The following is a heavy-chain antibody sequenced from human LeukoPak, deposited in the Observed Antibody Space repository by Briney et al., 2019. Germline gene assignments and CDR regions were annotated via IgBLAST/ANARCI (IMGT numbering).Heavy chain of an antibody. V-gene: IGHV3-30*02. CDR1: GFTFSSYG. J-gene: IGHJ4*02. CDR3: AKDRLGRSGGYYWDY. CDR2: IRYDGSNK. Sequence: GGSLRLSCAASGFTFSSYGMHWVRQAPGKGLEWVAFIRYDGSNKYYADSVKGRFTISRDNSKNTLYLQVNSLRAEDTAVYYCAKDRLGRSGGYYWDYWGQGTLVTVSS. D-gene: IGHD3-22*01.